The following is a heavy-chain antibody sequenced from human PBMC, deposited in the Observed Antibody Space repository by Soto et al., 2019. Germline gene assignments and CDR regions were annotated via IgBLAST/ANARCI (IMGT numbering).Heavy chain of an antibody. Sequence: PGGSLRLSCAASGFTFSSYAMSWVRQAPGKGLEWVSAISGSGGSTYYADSVKGRFTISRDNSKNTLYLQMNSLRAEDTAVYYCARDPYRILTGYYIPSFDYWGQGTLVTVSS. D-gene: IGHD3-9*01. V-gene: IGHV3-23*01. J-gene: IGHJ4*02. CDR2: ISGSGGST. CDR1: GFTFSSYA. CDR3: ARDPYRILTGYYIPSFDY.